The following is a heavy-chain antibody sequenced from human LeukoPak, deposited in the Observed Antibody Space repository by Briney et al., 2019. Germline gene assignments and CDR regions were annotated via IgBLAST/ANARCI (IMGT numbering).Heavy chain of an antibody. D-gene: IGHD3-22*01. J-gene: IGHJ4*02. Sequence: PGGSLRLSCAASGFSVSSNYMSWVRQAPGKGLEWVSVIYSGGSTYYADSVKGRFTISRDNSKNTLYLQMSSLRAEDTAVYYCVKDPSQAYYYDSSGYGYWGQGTLVTVSS. V-gene: IGHV3-66*01. CDR2: IYSGGST. CDR3: VKDPSQAYYYDSSGYGY. CDR1: GFSVSSNY.